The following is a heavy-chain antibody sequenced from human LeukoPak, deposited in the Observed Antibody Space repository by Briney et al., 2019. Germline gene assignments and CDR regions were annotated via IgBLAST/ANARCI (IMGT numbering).Heavy chain of an antibody. CDR2: ISSSGSTI. V-gene: IGHV3-48*04. Sequence: QPGGSLRLSCAASGFTFSSYSMNWVRQAPGKGLEWVSYISSSGSTIYYADSVKGRFTIFRDNAKNSLYLQMNSLRAEDTAVYYCARDRYCSSTSCYGGAGSDAFDIWGQGTMVTVSS. J-gene: IGHJ3*02. CDR3: ARDRYCSSTSCYGGAGSDAFDI. D-gene: IGHD2-2*01. CDR1: GFTFSSYS.